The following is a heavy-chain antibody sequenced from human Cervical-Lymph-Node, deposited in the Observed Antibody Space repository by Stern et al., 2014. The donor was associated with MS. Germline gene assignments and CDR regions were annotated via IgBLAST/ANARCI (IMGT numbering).Heavy chain of an antibody. J-gene: IGHJ5*02. CDR1: GFTFSSYA. CDR2: ISYDGSNK. D-gene: IGHD6-19*01. Sequence: QVQLVESGGGVVQPGRSLRLSCAASGFTFSSYAMHWVRQAPGKGLEWVAVISYDGSNKYYADSVKGRFPISRDNSKNTLYLQMNSLRAEDTAVYYCARAVLGIAVSYDLNHWGQGTLVTVSS. CDR3: ARAVLGIAVSYDLNH. V-gene: IGHV3-30*01.